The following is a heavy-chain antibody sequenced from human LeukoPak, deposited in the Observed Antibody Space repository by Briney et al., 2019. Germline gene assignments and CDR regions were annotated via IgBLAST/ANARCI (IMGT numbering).Heavy chain of an antibody. V-gene: IGHV4-34*01. CDR3: ARGLRRIAVAATPRTYYFDY. Sequence: NPSETLSLTCAVYGGSFSGYYWSWIRQPPGKGLEWIGEINHSGSTNYNPSLKSRVTISVDTSKNQFSLKLSSVTAADTAVYYCARGLRRIAVAATPRTYYFDYWGQGTLVTVSS. J-gene: IGHJ4*02. D-gene: IGHD6-19*01. CDR2: INHSGST. CDR1: GGSFSGYY.